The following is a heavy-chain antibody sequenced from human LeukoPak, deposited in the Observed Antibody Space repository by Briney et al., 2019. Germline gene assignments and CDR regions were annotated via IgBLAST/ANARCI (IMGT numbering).Heavy chain of an antibody. J-gene: IGHJ3*02. Sequence: RGESLKVSCKGSGYSFTSYWIGWVRQMPGKGLEWMGIIYPGDSDTRYSPSFQGQVTISADKSISTAYLQWSSLKASDTAMYYCARRSAAAGTDAFDIWGQGTMVTVSS. V-gene: IGHV5-51*01. CDR2: IYPGDSDT. D-gene: IGHD6-13*01. CDR1: GYSFTSYW. CDR3: ARRSAAAGTDAFDI.